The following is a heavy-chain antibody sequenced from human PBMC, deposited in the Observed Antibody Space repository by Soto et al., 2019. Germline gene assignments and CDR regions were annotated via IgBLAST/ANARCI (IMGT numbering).Heavy chain of an antibody. CDR2: ISGSGGST. D-gene: IGHD3-16*01. CDR3: APQKGGFQSFDY. CDR1: GFTFSSYA. Sequence: GGSLRLSCAASGFTFSSYAMSWVRQAPGKGLEWVSAISGSGGSTYYADSVKGRFTIARDNSKNTLYLQMKSLRAEDTAVYYCAPQKGGFQSFDYWGQGTLVTVSS. V-gene: IGHV3-23*01. J-gene: IGHJ4*02.